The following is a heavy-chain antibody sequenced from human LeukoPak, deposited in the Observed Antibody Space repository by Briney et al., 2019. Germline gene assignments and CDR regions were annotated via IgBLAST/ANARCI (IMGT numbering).Heavy chain of an antibody. CDR2: IYYGGNT. V-gene: IGHV4-61*08. CDR1: GGSFNNDDYY. D-gene: IGHD3-10*01. CDR3: ASGPRNYYYSGSYHY. J-gene: IGHJ4*02. Sequence: SETLSLTCGVSGGSFNNDDYYWNWIRQPPGRGLEWIGYIYYGGNTNYNPSLRSRVTISMDTSKNQFSLKVNSVTAADTAVYFCASGPRNYYYSGSYHYWGQGTLVTVSS.